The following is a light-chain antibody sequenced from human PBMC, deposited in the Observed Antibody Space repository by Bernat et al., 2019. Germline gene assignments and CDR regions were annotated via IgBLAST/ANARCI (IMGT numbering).Light chain of an antibody. CDR2: YDN. V-gene: IGLV3-21*04. J-gene: IGLJ2*01. CDR1: QIGSKS. CDR3: QVWDTTTDHGI. Sequence: SYVLTQPPSVSLAPGNTARLTCGGNQIGSKSVHWYQQKPGQAPVLVIYYDNNRPSGIPERFSGSNSGDTATLTISRVEAGDAADYYCQVWDTTTDHGIFGGGTKLTVL.